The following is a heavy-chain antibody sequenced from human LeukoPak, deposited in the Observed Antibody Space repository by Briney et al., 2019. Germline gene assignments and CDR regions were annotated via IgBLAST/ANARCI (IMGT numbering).Heavy chain of an antibody. CDR1: GGSISSGDYY. CDR2: IYYTKST. CDR3: ARALTNRNNDAFDI. D-gene: IGHD4-11*01. Sequence: SQTLSLTCTVSGGSISSGDYYWSWIRQPPGKGLEWIGYIYYTKSTNYNPSLKSRVIVSVDTSKNQFSLRLTSVTAADTAVYYCARALTNRNNDAFDIWGQGTMVTVSS. V-gene: IGHV4-61*08. J-gene: IGHJ3*02.